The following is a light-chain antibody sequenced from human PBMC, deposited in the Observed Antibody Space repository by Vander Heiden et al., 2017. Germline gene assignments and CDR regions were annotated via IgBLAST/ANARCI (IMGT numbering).Light chain of an antibody. Sequence: QSVLTQPPSASGTPGQRVTISCSGSSSNIGSKAVNWYQQLPGTAPKLLIYSDDQRPSGVPGRFSGSKSGTSASLAISGLQSEDEGDYYCGAWDDSLNGVLFGGGTKVTVL. CDR2: SDD. J-gene: IGLJ2*01. CDR1: SSNIGSKA. V-gene: IGLV1-44*01. CDR3: GAWDDSLNGVL.